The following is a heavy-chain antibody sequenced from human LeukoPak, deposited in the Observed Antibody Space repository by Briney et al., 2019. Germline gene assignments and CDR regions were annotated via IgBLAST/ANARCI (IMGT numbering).Heavy chain of an antibody. CDR3: AREDNWNYDY. V-gene: IGHV1-2*02. J-gene: IGHJ4*02. Sequence: ASVKVSCEASGYTFNRYYMHWVRQAPGHGLEWMGWLNPNSGVTKYAQKFQGRVTMTRDTSISTAYMELSSLRSDDTAVYYCAREDNWNYDYWGQGTLVTVSS. D-gene: IGHD1-7*01. CDR2: LNPNSGVT. CDR1: GYTFNRYY.